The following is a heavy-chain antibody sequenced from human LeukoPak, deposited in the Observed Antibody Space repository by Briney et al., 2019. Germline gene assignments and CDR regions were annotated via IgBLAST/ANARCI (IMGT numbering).Heavy chain of an antibody. V-gene: IGHV3-9*01. J-gene: IGHJ4*02. CDR3: AKAHSSGWYYFDY. CDR1: GFTFDDYA. Sequence: PGGSLRLSCAASGFTFDDYAMHWVRQAPGKGLEWVSGISWNSRSIGYADSVKGRFTISRDNAKNSLYLQMNSLRAEDTALYYCAKAHSSGWYYFDYWGQGTLVTVSS. D-gene: IGHD6-19*01. CDR2: ISWNSRSI.